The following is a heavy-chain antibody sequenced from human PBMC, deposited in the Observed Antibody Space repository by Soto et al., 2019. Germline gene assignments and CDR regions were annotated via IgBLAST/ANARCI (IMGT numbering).Heavy chain of an antibody. Sequence: NPSETLSLTCTVSGGSISSSSYYWGWIRQPPGKGLEWIGSIYYSGSTYYKPSLKSRVTISVDTSKNQFSLKLSSVTAAETAVYYCARLKLEGYCSSTSCYGKYYFDYWGQGTLVTVSS. CDR1: GGSISSSSYY. CDR2: IYYSGST. V-gene: IGHV4-39*01. CDR3: ARLKLEGYCSSTSCYGKYYFDY. D-gene: IGHD2-2*01. J-gene: IGHJ4*02.